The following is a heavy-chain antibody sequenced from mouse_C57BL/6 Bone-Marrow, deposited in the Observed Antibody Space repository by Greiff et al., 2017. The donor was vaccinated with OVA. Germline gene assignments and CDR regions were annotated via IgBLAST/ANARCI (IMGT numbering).Heavy chain of an antibody. CDR2: ISSGSSTI. J-gene: IGHJ3*01. CDR3: ARPRYGNLAWFAY. D-gene: IGHD2-10*02. CDR1: GFTFSDYG. Sequence: EVMLVESGGGLVKPGGSLKLSCAASGFTFSDYGMHWVRQAPEKGLEWVAYISSGSSTIYYADTVKGRFTISRDNAKNTLFLQMTSLRSEDTAKYYCARPRYGNLAWFAYWGQGTLVTVSA. V-gene: IGHV5-17*01.